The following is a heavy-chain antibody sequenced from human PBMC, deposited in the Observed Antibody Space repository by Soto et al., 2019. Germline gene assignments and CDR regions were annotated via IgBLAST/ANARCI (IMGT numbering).Heavy chain of an antibody. CDR3: ARDVNWNYRGWFDP. Sequence: QVQLQESGPGLVKPSQTLSLTCTVSGGSISSGGYYWSWIRQHPGKGLGWIGYIYYSGSTYYNPSLKSRVTISVDTSKNQFSLKLSSVTAADTAVYYCARDVNWNYRGWFDPWGQGTLVTVSS. V-gene: IGHV4-31*03. J-gene: IGHJ5*02. D-gene: IGHD1-7*01. CDR1: GGSISSGGYY. CDR2: IYYSGST.